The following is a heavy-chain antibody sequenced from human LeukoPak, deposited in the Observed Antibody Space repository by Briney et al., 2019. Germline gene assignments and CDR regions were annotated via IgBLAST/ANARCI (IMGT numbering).Heavy chain of an antibody. D-gene: IGHD6-13*01. CDR1: GGSISSYY. V-gene: IGHV4-59*01. J-gene: IGHJ4*02. Sequence: PSETMSLTCTVSGGSISSYYWSWIRQPPGKGLEWNGYIYYSGSTNYNPSLKSRVTISVDTSKNQFSLKLSSVTAADTAVYYCARVSSSSLEYYFDYWGQGTLVTVSS. CDR2: IYYSGST. CDR3: ARVSSSSLEYYFDY.